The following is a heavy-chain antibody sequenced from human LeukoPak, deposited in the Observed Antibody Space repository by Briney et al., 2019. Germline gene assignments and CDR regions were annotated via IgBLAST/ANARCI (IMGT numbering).Heavy chain of an antibody. Sequence: PGGSLRLSCAASGFTFSSYSMNWVRQAPGKGLEWVSYISSSSSTIYYADSVKGRFTISRDNAKNSLYLQMNSLRAEDTAVYYCARVVVAAAGWGDFDYWGQGTLVTVSS. CDR1: GFTFSSYS. V-gene: IGHV3-48*01. D-gene: IGHD6-13*01. CDR3: ARVVVAAAGWGDFDY. J-gene: IGHJ4*02. CDR2: ISSSSSTI.